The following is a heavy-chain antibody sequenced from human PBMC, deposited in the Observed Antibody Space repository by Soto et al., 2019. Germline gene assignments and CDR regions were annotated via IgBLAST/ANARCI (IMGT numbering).Heavy chain of an antibody. D-gene: IGHD1-26*01. J-gene: IGHJ4*02. V-gene: IGHV1-46*01. CDR2: INPSGGST. CDR3: ARDSSGSYPLDY. Sequence: QVQLVQSGAEVKKPGASVKVSCKASGYTFTSYYMHWVRQAPGQGLEWMGIINPSGGSTSYAQKFQGRGTMTRDTSPSTVYMELSSLRSEETAVYYCARDSSGSYPLDYWGQGTLVTVSS. CDR1: GYTFTSYY.